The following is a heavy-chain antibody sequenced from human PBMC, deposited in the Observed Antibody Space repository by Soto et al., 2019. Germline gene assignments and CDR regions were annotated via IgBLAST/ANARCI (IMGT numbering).Heavy chain of an antibody. CDR3: ARDRKPYCAGDCYSYYFDY. D-gene: IGHD2-21*02. Sequence: QVKLVQSGAEVKKPGASVKVSCKASGYTFTTYGISWVRQAPGQGLEWMGWINTANGNTNFAQNFQGRVTMTTDTSTTTAYMELRSLRSDDTAVYYCARDRKPYCAGDCYSYYFDYWGQGSLVTVSS. V-gene: IGHV1-18*01. J-gene: IGHJ4*02. CDR2: INTANGNT. CDR1: GYTFTTYG.